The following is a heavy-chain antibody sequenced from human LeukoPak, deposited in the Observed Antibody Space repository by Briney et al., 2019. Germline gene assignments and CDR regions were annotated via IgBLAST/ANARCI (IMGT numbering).Heavy chain of an antibody. Sequence: GGSLRLSCAASGFTFSDYYISWIRQAPGKGLEWVSYISSSGSTIYYADSVKGRFTISRGNAKNSLYLQMNSLRAEDTAVYYCARDGGHTGDDAFDIWGQGTMVTVSS. CDR1: GFTFSDYY. J-gene: IGHJ3*02. CDR3: ARDGGHTGDDAFDI. V-gene: IGHV3-11*01. D-gene: IGHD3-16*01. CDR2: ISSSGSTI.